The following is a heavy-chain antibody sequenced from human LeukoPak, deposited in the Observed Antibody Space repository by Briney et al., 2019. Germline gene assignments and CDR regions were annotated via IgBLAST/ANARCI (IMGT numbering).Heavy chain of an antibody. CDR1: EFNFSSCG. V-gene: IGHV3-33*03. CDR3: AKDPEAWWLFDS. CDR2: IWYDGSKK. D-gene: IGHD2-15*01. Sequence: GGSLRLSCAASEFNFSSCGMHWVRQAPGKGLEWVALIWYDGSKKYYVDSVKGRFTISRDNSKSTLYLQMNSLRAEDTALYYCAKDPEAWWLFDSWGRGSLVTVSS. J-gene: IGHJ4*02.